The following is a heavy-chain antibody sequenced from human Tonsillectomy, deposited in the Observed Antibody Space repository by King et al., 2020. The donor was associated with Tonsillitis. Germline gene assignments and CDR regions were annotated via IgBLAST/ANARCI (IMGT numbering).Heavy chain of an antibody. CDR3: AKDSGSNPYYTMDV. V-gene: IGHV3-23*04. CDR2: ISASGGST. Sequence: VQLVESGGGLVQPGGSLRLSCAASGLTFSSYAMSWVRQAPGKGLEWVSSISASGGSTYYAESVKGRFTISRDNSKNTLYLQMNSLRAEDTAVYYCAKDSGSNPYYTMDVWGQGTTVTVSS. J-gene: IGHJ6*02. CDR1: GLTFSSYA.